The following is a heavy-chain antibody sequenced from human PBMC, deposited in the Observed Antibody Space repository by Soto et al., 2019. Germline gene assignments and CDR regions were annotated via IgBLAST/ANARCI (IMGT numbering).Heavy chain of an antibody. CDR2: ISGSGGST. J-gene: IGHJ5*02. Sequence: GGSLRLSCAASGFTLRSYAMSWVRQAPGKGLEWVSAISGSGGSTYYADSVKGRFTISRDNSKNTLYLQMNSLRAEDTAVYYCAKLGLHPWVSWFDPWGQGTLVTVSS. V-gene: IGHV3-23*01. CDR1: GFTLRSYA. CDR3: AKLGLHPWVSWFDP. D-gene: IGHD3-16*01.